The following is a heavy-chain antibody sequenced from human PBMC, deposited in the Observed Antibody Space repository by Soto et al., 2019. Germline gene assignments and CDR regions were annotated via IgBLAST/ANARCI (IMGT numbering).Heavy chain of an antibody. CDR2: ISYDGSNK. V-gene: IGHV3-30-3*01. CDR1: GFTLSSHA. Sequence: QVQLVESGGGVVQPGRSLRLSCAASGFTLSSHAMHWVRQPPGKGLEWVTLISYDGSNKYYADSVKGRFTISRDTSKNTLYLQMSCLRPEDTAVYYCARGQDHWGQGTLVTVSS. J-gene: IGHJ4*02. CDR3: ARGQDH.